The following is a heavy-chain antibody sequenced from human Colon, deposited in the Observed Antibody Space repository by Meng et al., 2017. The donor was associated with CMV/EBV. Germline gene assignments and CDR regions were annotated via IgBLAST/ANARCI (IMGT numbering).Heavy chain of an antibody. CDR3: AKDCGSGRYFDY. V-gene: IGHV3-33*06. CDR2: IWYDGSNK. Sequence: GGSLRLSCAASGFTFSSYGMHWVRQAPGKGLEWVAVIWYDGSNKYYADSVKGRFTISRDNSKNTLYLQMNSLRAEDTAVYYCAKDCGSGRYFDYWGQGTLVTVSS. J-gene: IGHJ4*02. CDR1: GFTFSSYG. D-gene: IGHD3-10*01.